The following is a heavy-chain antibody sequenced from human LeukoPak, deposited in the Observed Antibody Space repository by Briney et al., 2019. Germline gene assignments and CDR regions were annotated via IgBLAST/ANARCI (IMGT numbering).Heavy chain of an antibody. D-gene: IGHD3-10*01. J-gene: IGHJ6*02. CDR3: AGARGPINYYYYYGMDV. CDR2: INPNSGGT. V-gene: IGHV1-2*02. CDR1: GYTFTGYY. Sequence: ASVKVSCKASGYTFTGYYMHRVRQAPGQGLEWMGWINPNSGGTNYAQKFQGRVTMTRDTSISTAYMELSRLRSDDTAVYYCAGARGPINYYYYYGMDVWGQGTTVTVSS.